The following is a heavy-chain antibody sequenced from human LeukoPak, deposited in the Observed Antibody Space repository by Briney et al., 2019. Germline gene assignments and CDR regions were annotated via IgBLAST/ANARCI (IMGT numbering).Heavy chain of an antibody. D-gene: IGHD3-9*01. J-gene: IGHJ4*02. CDR1: GFTFSSYA. CDR2: IYYSGST. Sequence: GSLRLSCAASGFTFSSYAMHWVRQAPGKGLEWIGYIYYSGSTNYNPSLKSRVTISVDTSKNQFSLKLSSVTAADTAVYYCARVRSDILTGYYQFDYWGQGTLVTVSS. V-gene: IGHV4-59*01. CDR3: ARVRSDILTGYYQFDY.